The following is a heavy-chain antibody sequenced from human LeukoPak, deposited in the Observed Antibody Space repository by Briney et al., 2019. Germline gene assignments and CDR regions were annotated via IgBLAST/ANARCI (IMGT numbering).Heavy chain of an antibody. Sequence: SETLSLTCTVSGGSIRSGDYYWSWIRQPPGKGLEWIGSIYYSGSTNYNPSLKTRVTISVDTSKNQFSLKLNSVTAADTAVYYCARDQTATGLFDYWGQGTLVTVSS. V-gene: IGHV4-61*08. CDR3: ARDQTATGLFDY. J-gene: IGHJ4*02. D-gene: IGHD6-13*01. CDR1: GGSIRSGDYY. CDR2: IYYSGST.